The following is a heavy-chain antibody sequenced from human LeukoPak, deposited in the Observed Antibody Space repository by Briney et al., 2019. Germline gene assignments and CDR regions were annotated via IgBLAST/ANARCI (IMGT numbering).Heavy chain of an antibody. J-gene: IGHJ6*02. CDR1: GYTFASYG. CDR2: ISAYNGNT. Sequence: APVKLCCKASGYTFASYGISSVRQAPGQRLEWMGWISAYNGNTNYAHKLQGRVIMTTDTSTRTAYMELRSLISDDTAVYYCARDEEPIQLWLNYYGMDVWGQGTTVTVSS. D-gene: IGHD5-18*01. V-gene: IGHV1-18*01. CDR3: ARDEEPIQLWLNYYGMDV.